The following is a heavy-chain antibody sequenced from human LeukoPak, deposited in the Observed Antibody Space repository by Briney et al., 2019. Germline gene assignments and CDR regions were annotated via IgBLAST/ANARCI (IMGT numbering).Heavy chain of an antibody. J-gene: IGHJ4*02. D-gene: IGHD3-9*01. Sequence: GGSLRLSCAASGFTVSSNYMSWVRQAPGMGLEWVSVIYSGGSTYYADSVKGRFTISRDNSKNTLYLQMNSLRAEDTAVYYCAKVESLRYLNYWGQGTLVTVSS. V-gene: IGHV3-53*01. CDR2: IYSGGST. CDR3: AKVESLRYLNY. CDR1: GFTVSSNY.